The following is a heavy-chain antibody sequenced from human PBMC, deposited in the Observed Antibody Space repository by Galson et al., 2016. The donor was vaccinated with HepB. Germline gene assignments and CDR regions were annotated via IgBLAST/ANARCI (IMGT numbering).Heavy chain of an antibody. V-gene: IGHV3-23*01. CDR2: SSGTGATT. CDR3: TRDGYNHIAFDI. D-gene: IGHD5-24*01. J-gene: IGHJ3*02. CDR1: GFTFSSQA. Sequence: SLRLSCAASGFTFSSQAMSWVRQAPGKGLEWVSSSSGTGATTYYADSVKGRFTISRDNLRNTLYLQLDSLRAEDTALYYCTRDGYNHIAFDIWGRGTMVTVSS.